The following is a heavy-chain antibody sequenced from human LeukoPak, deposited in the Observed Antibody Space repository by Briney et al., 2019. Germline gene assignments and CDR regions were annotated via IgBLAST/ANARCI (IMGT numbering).Heavy chain of an antibody. CDR2: INPGGGST. J-gene: IGHJ4*02. V-gene: IGHV1-46*01. Sequence: ASVKVSCKGSGYTFTRSYIHWVRQAPGQGLEWMGIINPGGGSTGYAQKFQGRVTITADESTSTAYMELSSLRSEDTAVYYCARNYGGNSRYYFDYWGQGTLVTVSS. D-gene: IGHD4-23*01. CDR1: GYTFTRSY. CDR3: ARNYGGNSRYYFDY.